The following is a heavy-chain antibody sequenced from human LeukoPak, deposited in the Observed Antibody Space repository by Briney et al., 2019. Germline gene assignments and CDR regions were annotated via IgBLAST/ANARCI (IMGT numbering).Heavy chain of an antibody. CDR1: GGSIRSYY. CDR2: VYYSGSS. CDR3: ASTRGDGKPEY. J-gene: IGHJ4*02. V-gene: IGHV4-59*01. D-gene: IGHD5-24*01. Sequence: PSETLSLTCTVSGGSIRSYYWNWLRQPPGKGLEWIAYVYYSGSSNYNPSLKSRVTISVDTSKNQFSLNLSSVTAADTAVYYCASTRGDGKPEYWGQGTLVTVSS.